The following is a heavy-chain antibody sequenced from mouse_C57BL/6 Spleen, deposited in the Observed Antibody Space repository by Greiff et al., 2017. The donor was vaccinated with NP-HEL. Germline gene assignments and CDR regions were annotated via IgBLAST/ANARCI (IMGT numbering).Heavy chain of an antibody. J-gene: IGHJ2*01. CDR2: IYPGDGDT. CDR3: AVTTDLDY. V-gene: IGHV1-82*01. Sequence: QVQLQQSGPELVKPGASVKISCKASGYAFSSSWMNWVKQRPGKGLEWIGRIYPGDGDTNYNGKFKGKATLTADKSSSTAYMQLSSLTSEDSAVYFCAVTTDLDYWGQGTTLTVSS. D-gene: IGHD1-1*01. CDR1: GYAFSSSW.